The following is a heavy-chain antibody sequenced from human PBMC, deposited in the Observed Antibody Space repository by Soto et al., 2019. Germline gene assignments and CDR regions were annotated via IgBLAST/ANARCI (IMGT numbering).Heavy chain of an antibody. D-gene: IGHD3-3*01. Sequence: GSLRLSCAASGFTFSNAWMNWVRQAPGKGLEWVGRIKSKTDGGTTDYAAPVKGRFTISRDDSKNTLYLQMNSLKTEDTAVYYCTTDLDTIFGVVIISIYGMDVWGQGTTVTVSS. V-gene: IGHV3-15*07. CDR1: GFTFSNAW. J-gene: IGHJ6*02. CDR2: IKSKTDGGTT. CDR3: TTDLDTIFGVVIISIYGMDV.